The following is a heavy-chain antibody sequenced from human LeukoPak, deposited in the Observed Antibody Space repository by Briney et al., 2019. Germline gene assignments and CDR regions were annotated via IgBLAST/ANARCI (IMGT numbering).Heavy chain of an antibody. CDR2: INSDGYST. V-gene: IGHV3-74*01. J-gene: IGHJ4*02. D-gene: IGHD1-26*01. CDR1: GFTFSSYW. Sequence: GGSLRLSCAASGFTFSSYWMSWVRQAPGKGLVWVSRINSDGYSTNYADSVKGRFTISRDNAKNTLYLQMNSLRVEDTAMYYCASPYSGSYYGFDYWGQGTLVTVSS. CDR3: ASPYSGSYYGFDY.